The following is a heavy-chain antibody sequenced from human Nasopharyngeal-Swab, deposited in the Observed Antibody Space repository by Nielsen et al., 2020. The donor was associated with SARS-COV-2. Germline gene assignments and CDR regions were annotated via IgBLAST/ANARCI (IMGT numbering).Heavy chain of an antibody. V-gene: IGHV1-69*10. J-gene: IGHJ4*02. CDR2: IVPALGLP. D-gene: IGHD5-12*01. CDR3: AREGEYGAYDAPDY. Sequence: SVKVSCKTSGDTFTNSAISWVRQAPGQGLEWMGGIVPALGLPNYAQKFRGRVTISADRSTTTSNLELSSLRSEDTAIYYCAREGEYGAYDAPDYWGQGTLVTVSS. CDR1: GDTFTNSA.